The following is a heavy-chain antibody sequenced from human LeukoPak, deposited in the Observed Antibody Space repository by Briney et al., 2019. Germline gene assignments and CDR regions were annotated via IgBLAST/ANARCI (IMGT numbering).Heavy chain of an antibody. CDR1: GYTFTNYA. D-gene: IGHD1-7*01. Sequence: GASVKVSCKASGYTFTNYAMHWVRQAPGQRLEWMGWINAGNGNTKYSQKFQGRVTITRDTSASTAYMELSSLRSEDTAVYYCARGRKELRFDYWGQGTLVTVSS. CDR3: ARGRKELRFDY. V-gene: IGHV1-3*01. J-gene: IGHJ4*02. CDR2: INAGNGNT.